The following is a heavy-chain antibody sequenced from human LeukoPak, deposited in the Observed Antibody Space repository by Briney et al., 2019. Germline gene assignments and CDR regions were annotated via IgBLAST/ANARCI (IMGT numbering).Heavy chain of an antibody. CDR1: GGTFSSYA. D-gene: IGHD4/OR15-4a*01. CDR2: IIPIFGTA. V-gene: IGHV1-69*05. CDR3: AKDRHHYYYYMDV. Sequence: ASVKVSCKASGGTFSSYAISWVRQAPGQGREWMGGIIPIFGTANYAQKFQGRVTITTDESTSTAYMELSSLRSEDTAVYYCAKDRHHYYYYMDVWGKGTTVTVSS. J-gene: IGHJ6*03.